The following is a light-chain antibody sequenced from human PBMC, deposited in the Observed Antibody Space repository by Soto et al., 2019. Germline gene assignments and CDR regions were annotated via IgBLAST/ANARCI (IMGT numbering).Light chain of an antibody. V-gene: IGKV3D-15*01. Sequence: EIVMTQSPATLSVSPGARSTLSCRASQSVSSNYLAWYQLKPGQAPRLLIYDASTRATGIPDRFSGSGSGTEFTLTISSLQPDEFATYYCQNYNSYSEAVGQGTKVDIK. CDR3: QNYNSYSEA. CDR2: DAS. J-gene: IGKJ1*01. CDR1: QSVSSN.